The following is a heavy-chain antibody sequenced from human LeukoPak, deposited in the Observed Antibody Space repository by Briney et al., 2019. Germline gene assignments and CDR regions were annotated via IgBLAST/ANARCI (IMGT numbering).Heavy chain of an antibody. CDR2: INHSGST. CDR3: ARSINNWFDP. Sequence: SETLSLTCAVYGGSFSGYYWSWIRQPPGKGLEWIGEINHSGSTNYNPSLKSRVTISVDTSKTQFSLKLSSVTAADTAVYYCARSINNWFDPWGQGTLVTVSS. V-gene: IGHV4-34*01. CDR1: GGSFSGYY. D-gene: IGHD6-6*01. J-gene: IGHJ5*02.